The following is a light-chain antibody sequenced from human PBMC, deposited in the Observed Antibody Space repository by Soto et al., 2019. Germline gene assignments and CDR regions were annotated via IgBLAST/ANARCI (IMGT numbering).Light chain of an antibody. V-gene: IGKV3-20*01. Sequence: EIGLTQSPGTLSLSPGERATLSCRASQSVSSRYLAGSQQKPGQAPRLLMYGASSRATGIPDRFSGSGSGRDFTLTISRLEPEDFAVYYCQQYGSSPPYPFGQGTKLEIK. J-gene: IGKJ2*01. CDR2: GAS. CDR1: QSVSSRY. CDR3: QQYGSSPPYP.